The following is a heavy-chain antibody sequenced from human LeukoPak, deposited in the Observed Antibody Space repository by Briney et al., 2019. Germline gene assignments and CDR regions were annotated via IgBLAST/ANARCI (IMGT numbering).Heavy chain of an antibody. CDR2: MYLSGTT. Sequence: SETLSLTCTVSGGSIRSSYYYWGWIRQPPGKGLEWIGEMYLSGTTHSNPSVKSRVTISIDKSKNQFFLNLSSVTAADTAVYYCAGLVGRYSSGLYYYYFDYWGQGTLVTVSS. V-gene: IGHV4-39*07. CDR1: GGSIRSSYYY. D-gene: IGHD3-22*01. J-gene: IGHJ4*02. CDR3: AGLVGRYSSGLYYYYFDY.